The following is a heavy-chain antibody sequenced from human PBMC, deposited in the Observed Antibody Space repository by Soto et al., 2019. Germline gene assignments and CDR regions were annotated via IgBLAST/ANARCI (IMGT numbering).Heavy chain of an antibody. J-gene: IGHJ3*02. CDR3: ARDRDYDSILPPWVTSDAFDI. Sequence: GGSLRLSCAASGFTFSSYWMSWVRQAPGKGLEWVANIKQDGSEKYYVDSVKGRFTISRDNAKNSLYLQMNSLRAEETAVYYCARDRDYDSILPPWVTSDAFDIWGQGTMVTVSS. V-gene: IGHV3-7*05. D-gene: IGHD3-22*01. CDR1: GFTFSSYW. CDR2: IKQDGSEK.